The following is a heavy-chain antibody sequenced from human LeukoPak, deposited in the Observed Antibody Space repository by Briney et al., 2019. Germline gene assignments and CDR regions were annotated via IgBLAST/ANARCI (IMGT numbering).Heavy chain of an antibody. Sequence: GESLKISCKGSGYNFNTYWIGWVRQMPGKGLEWMAMIYPGDSDTRYTPSFQGQATISVDKSISTAYLQWSSLKPSDTAMYFCARALDAAAATLYFDKWGQGSLVTVSS. CDR3: ARALDAAAATLYFDK. J-gene: IGHJ4*02. V-gene: IGHV5-51*01. CDR1: GYNFNTYW. D-gene: IGHD6-25*01. CDR2: IYPGDSDT.